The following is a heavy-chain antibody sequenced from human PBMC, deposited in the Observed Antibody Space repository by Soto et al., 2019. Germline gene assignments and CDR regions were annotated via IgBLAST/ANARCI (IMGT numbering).Heavy chain of an antibody. D-gene: IGHD1-1*01. CDR1: GGTFSSYT. J-gene: IGHJ5*02. CDR2: IIPILGIA. V-gene: IGHV1-69*08. Sequence: QVQLVQSGAEVKKPGSSVKVSCKASGGTFSSYTISWVRQAPGQGLEWMGRIIPILGIANYAQKFQGRVTITADKSTSTAYMELSSLRSEDTAVYYCARDPWARATGTTGTTEKDWFDPWGQGTLVTVSS. CDR3: ARDPWARATGTTGTTEKDWFDP.